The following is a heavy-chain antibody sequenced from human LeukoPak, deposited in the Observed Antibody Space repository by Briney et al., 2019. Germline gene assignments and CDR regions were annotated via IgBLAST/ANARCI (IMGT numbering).Heavy chain of an antibody. D-gene: IGHD5-24*01. J-gene: IGHJ3*02. CDR1: GDSISIYY. V-gene: IGHV4-4*07. Sequence: NPSETLSLTCVVSGDSISIYYWSLIRQPTGKGLDWIGRIYTSGSTNNPSLKSRVTLSVDTSTNPFSLKLSTVAAEETPVYQSAVGRDGYNSGALDIWGQGTMVTVSS. CDR2: IYTSGST. CDR3: AVGRDGYNSGALDI.